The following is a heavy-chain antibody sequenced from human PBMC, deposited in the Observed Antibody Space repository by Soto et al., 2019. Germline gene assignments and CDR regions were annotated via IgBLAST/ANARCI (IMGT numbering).Heavy chain of an antibody. CDR3: TKVVGLAGQD. J-gene: IGHJ4*02. CDR1: GLTFSNYW. D-gene: IGHD6-19*01. V-gene: IGHV3-7*01. CDR2: IKQDGREK. Sequence: EVQLEESGGTLVQPGGSLRLSCAASGLTFSNYWMSWVRQAPGKGLEWVANIKQDGREKYYVDSVRGRFTISRDNAKNSLYLQMSCLRAEDTAVYYCTKVVGLAGQDWGQGTLVTVSS.